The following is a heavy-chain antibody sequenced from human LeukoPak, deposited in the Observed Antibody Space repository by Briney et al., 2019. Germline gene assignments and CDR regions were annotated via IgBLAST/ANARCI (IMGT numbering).Heavy chain of an antibody. J-gene: IGHJ6*02. CDR2: ISWNSGRT. CDR1: GFTFNDYA. V-gene: IGHV3-9*01. Sequence: PGGSLRLSCAASGFTFNDYAMHWVRQAPGKGLEWVSGISWNSGRTGYADSVKGRFTISRDNAKNSVYLQMNSLRTEDTALYYCAKDRVVSIDIGYLYDMDVWGQGTSVTVSS. CDR3: AKDRVVSIDIGYLYDMDV. D-gene: IGHD2-15*01.